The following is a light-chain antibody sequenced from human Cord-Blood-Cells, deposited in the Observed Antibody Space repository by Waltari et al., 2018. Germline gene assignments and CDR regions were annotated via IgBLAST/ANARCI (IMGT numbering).Light chain of an antibody. CDR2: GAS. Sequence: EIVLTQSTGTLSLSPGDRATLSCRASQRVSSSYLAWYQQKPGQAPRLLSYGASSRATGIPDRFSGSGSGTDFTLTISRLEPEDFAVYYCQQYGSSPWTFGQGTKVEIK. V-gene: IGKV3-20*01. J-gene: IGKJ1*01. CDR1: QRVSSSY. CDR3: QQYGSSPWT.